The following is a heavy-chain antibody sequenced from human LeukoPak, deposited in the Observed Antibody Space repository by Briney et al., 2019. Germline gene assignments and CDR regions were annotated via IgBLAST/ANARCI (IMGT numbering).Heavy chain of an antibody. CDR1: GFTFSSYA. CDR2: ISGSGGST. Sequence: GGSLRLSCAASGFTFSSYAMSWVRQAPGKGLEWVSAISGSGGSTYYADSVKGRFTISRDNSKNTLYLQMNSLRAEDTAVYYCASNGLLSPFFDYWGQGTLVTVSS. D-gene: IGHD2/OR15-2a*01. J-gene: IGHJ4*02. CDR3: ASNGLLSPFFDY. V-gene: IGHV3-23*01.